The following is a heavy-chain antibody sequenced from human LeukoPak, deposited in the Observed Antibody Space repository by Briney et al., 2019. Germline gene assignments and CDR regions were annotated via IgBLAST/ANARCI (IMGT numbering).Heavy chain of an antibody. CDR3: ARGYSYGELNWFDP. D-gene: IGHD5-18*01. Sequence: GGSLRLSCAASGFTFNSYGMNWVRQAPGKGLEWVAVIWYDGSDRYYADSVKGRFTISRDNSRNTLYLQMNSLRAEDTAVYYCARGYSYGELNWFDPWGQGTLVTVSS. CDR1: GFTFNSYG. CDR2: IWYDGSDR. J-gene: IGHJ5*02. V-gene: IGHV3-33*08.